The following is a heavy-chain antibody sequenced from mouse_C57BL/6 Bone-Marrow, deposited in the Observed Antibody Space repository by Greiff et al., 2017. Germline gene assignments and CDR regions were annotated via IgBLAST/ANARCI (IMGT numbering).Heavy chain of an antibody. Sequence: VQRVESGAELARPGASVKLSCKASGYTFTSYGISWVKQRTGQGLEWIGEIYPRSGNTYYNEKFKGKATLTADKSSSTAYMELRSLTSEDSAVYFCARGEITVNYFDYWGQGTTLTVSS. CDR1: GYTFTSYG. V-gene: IGHV1-81*01. CDR2: IYPRSGNT. CDR3: ARGEITVNYFDY. D-gene: IGHD1-1*01. J-gene: IGHJ2*01.